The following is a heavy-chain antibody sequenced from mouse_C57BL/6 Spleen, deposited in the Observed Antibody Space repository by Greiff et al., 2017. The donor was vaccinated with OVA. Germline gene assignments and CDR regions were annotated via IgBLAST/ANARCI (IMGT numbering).Heavy chain of an antibody. J-gene: IGHJ4*01. CDR1: GYAFTHYL. Sequence: VQLQQSGAELVRPGTSVKVSCKASGYAFTHYLIEWVKQRPGQGLEWIGVINPGSGGTNYNEKFKGKATLTADKSSSTAYMQLSSLTSEDSAVYFCARRPLYGNYYAMDYWGQGTSVTVSS. D-gene: IGHD2-1*01. CDR3: ARRPLYGNYYAMDY. CDR2: INPGSGGT. V-gene: IGHV1-54*01.